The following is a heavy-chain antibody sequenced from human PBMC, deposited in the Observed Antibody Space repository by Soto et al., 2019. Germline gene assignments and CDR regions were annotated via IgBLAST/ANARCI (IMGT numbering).Heavy chain of an antibody. J-gene: IGHJ6*02. D-gene: IGHD2-2*01. CDR1: GFTFSSYG. Sequence: GGSLRLSCAASGFTFSSYGMHWVRQAPGKGLEWVAVISYDGSNKYYADSVKGRFTISRDNSKNTLYLQMNSLRAEDTAVYYCAKEGCSSTSCYRDYYYGMDVWGQGTTVTVSS. CDR2: ISYDGSNK. CDR3: AKEGCSSTSCYRDYYYGMDV. V-gene: IGHV3-30*18.